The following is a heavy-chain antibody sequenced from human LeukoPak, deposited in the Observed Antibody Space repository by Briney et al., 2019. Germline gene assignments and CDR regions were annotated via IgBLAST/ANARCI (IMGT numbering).Heavy chain of an antibody. Sequence: GGSLTLSCAASRFTFSSFAMHWVRQAPGKGLEWVALISYDGSNKYYADSVKGRFTISRDNSKNTLYLQMNSLRADDTAVYYCVRGYSYGWFDPWGQGTLVTVSS. J-gene: IGHJ5*02. CDR3: VRGYSYGWFDP. CDR1: RFTFSSFA. D-gene: IGHD5-18*01. CDR2: ISYDGSNK. V-gene: IGHV3-30*04.